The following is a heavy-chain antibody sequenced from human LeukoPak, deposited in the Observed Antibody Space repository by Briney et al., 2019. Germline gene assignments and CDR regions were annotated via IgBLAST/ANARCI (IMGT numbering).Heavy chain of an antibody. CDR3: ARGSTVTTNPLFDY. Sequence: GGSLRLSCAAPGFTFNTYDMNWVRQAPGKGLEWVSTIRSSSSNMYYADSVKGRFIISRDNAKNSLYLQMNSLRAEDTAVYYCARGSTVTTNPLFDYWGQGTLVTVSS. D-gene: IGHD4-17*01. V-gene: IGHV3-21*01. J-gene: IGHJ4*02. CDR1: GFTFNTYD. CDR2: IRSSSSNM.